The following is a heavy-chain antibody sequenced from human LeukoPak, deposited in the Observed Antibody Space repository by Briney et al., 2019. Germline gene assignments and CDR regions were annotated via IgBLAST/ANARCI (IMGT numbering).Heavy chain of an antibody. CDR1: GFTFSSYA. J-gene: IGHJ5*02. Sequence: GGSLRLSCAASGFTFSSYAMSWVRQAPWKGLEWVSAISGSGGSTYYADSVKGRFTISRDNAKNSLYLQMNSLRAEDTAVYYCAKGARFLEWKADWFDPWGQGTLVTVSS. D-gene: IGHD3-3*01. CDR2: ISGSGGST. CDR3: AKGARFLEWKADWFDP. V-gene: IGHV3-23*01.